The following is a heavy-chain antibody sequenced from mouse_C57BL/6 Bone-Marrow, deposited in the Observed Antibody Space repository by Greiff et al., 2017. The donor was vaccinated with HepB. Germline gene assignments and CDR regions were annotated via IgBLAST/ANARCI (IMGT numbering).Heavy chain of an antibody. J-gene: IGHJ2*01. V-gene: IGHV5-9-1*02. CDR1: GFTFSSYA. CDR3: TRETPYYGSSSSYYFDY. D-gene: IGHD1-1*01. Sequence: EVKLMESGEGLVKPGGSLKLSCAASGFTFSSYAMSWVRQTPEKRLEWVAYISSGGDYIYYADTVKGRFTISRDNARNTLYLQMSSLKSEDTAMYYCTRETPYYGSSSSYYFDYWGQGTTLTVSS. CDR2: ISSGGDYI.